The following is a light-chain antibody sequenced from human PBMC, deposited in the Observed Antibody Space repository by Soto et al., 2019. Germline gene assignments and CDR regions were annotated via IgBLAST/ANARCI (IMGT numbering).Light chain of an antibody. Sequence: QSVLTQPASVSGSPGQSITSSCTGTSSDVGGYNYVSWYQHHPGKAPKLIIYDVTNRPSGVSNPFSGSKSGNTASLTISGLQPEDEADYYCSSYTTSNTRQIVFGTGTKLTVL. CDR1: SSDVGGYNY. CDR3: SSYTTSNTRQIV. V-gene: IGLV2-14*03. J-gene: IGLJ1*01. CDR2: DVT.